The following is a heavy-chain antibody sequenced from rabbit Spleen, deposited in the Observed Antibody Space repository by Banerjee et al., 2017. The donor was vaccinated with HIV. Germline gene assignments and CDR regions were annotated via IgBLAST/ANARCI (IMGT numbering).Heavy chain of an antibody. J-gene: IGHJ6*01. V-gene: IGHV1S45*01. Sequence: QEQLEESGGDLVTPGGSLTLTCTVSGFSFSSSHWMCWVRQAPGKGLEWIACVYGGTGGYTYYASWAKGRFTISKTSSTTVTLQMTSLTVADTATYFCARDAGTSFSTYGMDLWGPGTLVTVS. CDR1: GFSFSSSHW. D-gene: IGHD8-1*01. CDR2: VYGGTGGYT. CDR3: ARDAGTSFSTYGMDL.